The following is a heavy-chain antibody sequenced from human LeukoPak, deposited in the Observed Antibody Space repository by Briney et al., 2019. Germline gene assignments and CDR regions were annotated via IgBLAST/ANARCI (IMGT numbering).Heavy chain of an antibody. J-gene: IGHJ6*02. V-gene: IGHV3-30*02. CDR1: GFTFSSYG. Sequence: GGSLRLSCAASGFTFSSYGMHWVRQAPGKGLEWVAFIRYDGSNKNYADSVKGRFTISRDNSKNTLYLQMNSLRAEDTAVYYCAKEARNYYYGMDVWGQGTTVTVSS. CDR3: AKEARNYYYGMDV. CDR2: IRYDGSNK.